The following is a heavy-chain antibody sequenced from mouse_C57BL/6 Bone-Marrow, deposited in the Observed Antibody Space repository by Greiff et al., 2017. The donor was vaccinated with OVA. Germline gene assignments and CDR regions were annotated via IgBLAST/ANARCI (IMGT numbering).Heavy chain of an antibody. J-gene: IGHJ4*01. V-gene: IGHV1-5*01. D-gene: IGHD2-12*01. CDR1: GYTFTSYW. CDR3: TKVAYYNATDY. CDR2: IYPGNSDT. Sequence: EVQLQQSGTVLARPGASVKMSCKTSGYTFTSYWMHWVNQRPGQGLEWIGAIYPGNSDTSYNQKLKGKAKLTAVTSASTAYMELSSLTNEDSAVYYCTKVAYYNATDYWGQGTSVTVSS.